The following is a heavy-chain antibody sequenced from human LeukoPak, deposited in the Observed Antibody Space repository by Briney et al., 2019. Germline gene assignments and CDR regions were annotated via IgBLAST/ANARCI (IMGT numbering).Heavy chain of an antibody. V-gene: IGHV4-39*01. CDR3: ARSRRGPFTMIVVVPDY. Sequence: SETLPLTCTVSGGSISSSSYYWGWIRQPPGKGLEWIGGIYYSGSTYYNPSLKSRVTISVDTSKNQFSLKLSSVTAADTAVYYCARSRRGPFTMIVVVPDYWGQGTLVTVSS. J-gene: IGHJ4*02. CDR1: GGSISSSSYY. D-gene: IGHD3-22*01. CDR2: IYYSGST.